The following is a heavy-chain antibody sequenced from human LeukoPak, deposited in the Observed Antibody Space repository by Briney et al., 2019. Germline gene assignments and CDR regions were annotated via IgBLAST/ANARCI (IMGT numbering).Heavy chain of an antibody. D-gene: IGHD2-2*01. J-gene: IGHJ5*02. CDR1: GGTFSSYA. CDR3: GAIVVARGWFDP. V-gene: IGHV1-69*01. CDR2: IIPIFGTA. Sequence: SVKVSCKASGGTFSSYAISWVRQAPGQGLEWMGGIIPIFGTANYAQKFQGRVTITANESTSTAYMELSSLRSEDTAVYYCGAIVVARGWFDPWGQGALVAVSS.